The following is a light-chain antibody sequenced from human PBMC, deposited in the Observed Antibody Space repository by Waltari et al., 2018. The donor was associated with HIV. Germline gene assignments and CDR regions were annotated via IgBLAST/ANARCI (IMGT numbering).Light chain of an antibody. CDR2: DAS. Sequence: EIVLTQSPATLSLSPGERATLSCRASQSVSTYLAWYQHKPGQAPRLLIYDASTRATGIPDRFSGSGSGTDFILTISSLEPEDFAIYYCQQRTNWPLTFGGGTKVEIK. CDR1: QSVSTY. CDR3: QQRTNWPLT. V-gene: IGKV3-11*01. J-gene: IGKJ4*01.